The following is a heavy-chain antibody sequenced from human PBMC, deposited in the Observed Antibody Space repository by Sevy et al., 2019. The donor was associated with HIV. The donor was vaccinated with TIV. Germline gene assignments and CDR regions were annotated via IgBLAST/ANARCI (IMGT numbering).Heavy chain of an antibody. CDR2: INTNTGNP. J-gene: IGHJ4*02. CDR3: ARGIGQQLTDIIDY. Sequence: GESLKISCKASGYTFTKYGMNWVRQAPGQGPEWMGWINTNTGNPTYDQGFTGRCVFSLDTSVSTEHLLISNLKTDDTTVHYCARGIGQQLTDIIDYWGQGTPVTVSS. D-gene: IGHD6-13*01. V-gene: IGHV7-4-1*02. CDR1: GYTFTKYG.